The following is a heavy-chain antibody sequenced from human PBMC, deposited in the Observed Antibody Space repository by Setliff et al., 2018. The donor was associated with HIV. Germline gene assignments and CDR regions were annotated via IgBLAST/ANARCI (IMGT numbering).Heavy chain of an antibody. J-gene: IGHJ4*02. V-gene: IGHV4-30-4*08. CDR3: ARGSYYGSGSYPMDY. Sequence: SETLSLTCTVSGGSISGDYYWSWIRQPPGKGLEWIGYIYYSGGTPSLKSRVTISVDTSKNQFSLKLSSVTAADTAVYYCARGSYYGSGSYPMDYWGQGTLVTVSS. CDR1: GGSISGDYY. D-gene: IGHD3-10*01. CDR2: IYYSGGT.